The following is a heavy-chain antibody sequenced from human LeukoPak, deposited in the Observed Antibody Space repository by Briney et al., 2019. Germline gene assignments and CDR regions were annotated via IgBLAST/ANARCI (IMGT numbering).Heavy chain of an antibody. V-gene: IGHV1-2*02. CDR1: GYTFTGYY. CDR2: INPNSGGT. J-gene: IGHJ6*03. CDR3: ARDRAYYDILTGYYKEPNYYYYYMDV. D-gene: IGHD3-9*01. Sequence: GASVKVSCKASGYTFTGYYMHWVRQAPGQGLEWMGWINPNSGGTNYAQKFQGRVTMTRDTSISTAYMELSRLRSDDTAVYYCARDRAYYDILTGYYKEPNYYYYYMDVWGKGTTVTISS.